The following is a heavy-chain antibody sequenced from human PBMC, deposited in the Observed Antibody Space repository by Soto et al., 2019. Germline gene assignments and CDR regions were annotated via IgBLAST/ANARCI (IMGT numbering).Heavy chain of an antibody. V-gene: IGHV4-30-4*01. D-gene: IGHD6-6*01. CDR3: AREARRNNWFDP. Sequence: SETLSLTCTVSGGSISSGDYYWSWIRQPPRKGLEWIGYIYYSGGTYYHLSLKSRVTISVHTSENQFSLKLSSVTAADTAVYYCAREARRNNWFDPWGQGTLVTVSS. CDR2: IYYSGGT. J-gene: IGHJ5*02. CDR1: GGSISSGDYY.